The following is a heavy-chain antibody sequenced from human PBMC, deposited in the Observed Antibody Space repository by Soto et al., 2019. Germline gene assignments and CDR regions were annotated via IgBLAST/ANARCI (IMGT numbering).Heavy chain of an antibody. V-gene: IGHV3-7*05. CDR1: GFTFSSYW. D-gene: IGHD5-18*01. CDR2: IKQDGSEK. CDR3: ARDQRRIQLWLPWFDP. Sequence: GGSLRLSCAASGFTFSSYWMSWVRQAPGKGLEWVANIKQDGSEKYYVDSVKGRFTISRDNAKNSLYLQMNSLRAEDTAVYYCARDQRRIQLWLPWFDPWGQGTLVTVSS. J-gene: IGHJ5*02.